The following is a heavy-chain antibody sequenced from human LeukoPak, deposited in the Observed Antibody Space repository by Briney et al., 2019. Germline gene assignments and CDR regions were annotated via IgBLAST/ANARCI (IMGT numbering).Heavy chain of an antibody. J-gene: IGHJ4*02. Sequence: GGSLRLSCTASGFAFSVYAMSWLRQPPGKGLEWVSTINANSGTTSYAASVRGRFTISRDNSKNTLYLQMNSLRAEDTAVYYCASGRYYFDYWGQGTLVTVSS. CDR2: INANSGTT. CDR1: GFAFSVYA. CDR3: ASGRYYFDY. V-gene: IGHV3-23*01.